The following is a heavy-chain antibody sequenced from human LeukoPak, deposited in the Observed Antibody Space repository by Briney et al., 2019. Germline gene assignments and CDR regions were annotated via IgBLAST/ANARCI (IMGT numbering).Heavy chain of an antibody. Sequence: GESLKFSCKGSGYSFTSYWIGWVRQMPGKGLEWMGIIYPGDSDTRYSPSFQGQVTISADKSISTAYLQWSSLKASDTAMYYCARRDGSPLLRNYYYGMDVWGQGTTVTVSS. D-gene: IGHD1-26*01. V-gene: IGHV5-51*01. CDR3: ARRDGSPLLRNYYYGMDV. CDR2: IYPGDSDT. J-gene: IGHJ6*02. CDR1: GYSFTSYW.